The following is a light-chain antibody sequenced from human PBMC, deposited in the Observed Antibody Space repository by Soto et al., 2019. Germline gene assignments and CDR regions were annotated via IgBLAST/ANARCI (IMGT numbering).Light chain of an antibody. CDR1: QTISNF. Sequence: DIQMTQSPSPLSASVGDRVTITCRASQTISNFLNWYQQKPGEAPKLLIYATYNLQSGVPSRFSGSGSGTYFTLTVNSLQPEDFATYYCQQSYTTPLTFGGGTKVDIK. J-gene: IGKJ4*01. V-gene: IGKV1-39*01. CDR2: ATY. CDR3: QQSYTTPLT.